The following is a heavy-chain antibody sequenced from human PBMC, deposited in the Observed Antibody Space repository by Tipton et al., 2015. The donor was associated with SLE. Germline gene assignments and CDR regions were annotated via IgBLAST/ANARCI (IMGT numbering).Heavy chain of an antibody. J-gene: IGHJ3*01. CDR2: ISSSGAT. D-gene: IGHD1-26*01. Sequence: TLSLTCTVSGGSIHSGAYHWTWIRHHPVKGLEYIGYISSSGATFYNPSLRSRFTISLDSSKNQFSLKVTSVTAADTALYYCARDPLPFGAFDLWDQGTMVTVSS. CDR3: ARDPLPFGAFDL. CDR1: GGSIHSGAYH. V-gene: IGHV4-31*03.